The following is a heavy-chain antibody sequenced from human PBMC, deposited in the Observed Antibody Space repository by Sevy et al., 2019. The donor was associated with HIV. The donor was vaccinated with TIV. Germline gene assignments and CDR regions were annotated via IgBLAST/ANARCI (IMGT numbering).Heavy chain of an antibody. J-gene: IGHJ6*03. CDR2: VYYTGKT. CDR1: GVSITRSY. V-gene: IGHV4-59*01. CDR3: ARGGAGRQSDYYYYMDV. D-gene: IGHD6-6*01. Sequence: SETLSLTCNVSGVSITRSYWNWIRQTPGKGLEWIAFVYYTGKTNYNPSLKSRVTVSLDTSKSQFSLKLSSVTAADTAVYYCARGGAGRQSDYYYYMDVWGKGTTVTVSS.